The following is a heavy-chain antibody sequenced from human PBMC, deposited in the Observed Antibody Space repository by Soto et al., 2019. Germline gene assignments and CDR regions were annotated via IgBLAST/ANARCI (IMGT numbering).Heavy chain of an antibody. V-gene: IGHV4-31*03. J-gene: IGHJ6*02. Sequence: SETLSLTCTVSGGSISSGGYYWSWIRQHPGKGLEWIGYIYYSGSTYYNPSLKSRVTISVDTSKNQFSLKLSSVTAADTAVYYCARAFLNVDTALAYGMDVWGQGTTVTVSS. CDR3: ARAFLNVDTALAYGMDV. CDR2: IYYSGST. D-gene: IGHD5-18*01. CDR1: GGSISSGGYY.